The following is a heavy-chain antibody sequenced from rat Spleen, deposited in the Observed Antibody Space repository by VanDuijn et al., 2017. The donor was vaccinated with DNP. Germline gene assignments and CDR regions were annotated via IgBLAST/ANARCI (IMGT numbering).Heavy chain of an antibody. CDR2: ITNTGGTT. CDR3: TRRDYDGYYPFAY. CDR1: GFTFNNFW. Sequence: EVQLVESGGGLVQPGRSLKLSCVASGFTFNNFWMTWIRQAPGKGLEWVASITNTGGTTYYPDSLKGRFTISRDNAKSTLYLQMDSLRSEDTATYYCTRRDYDGYYPFAYWGQGTLVIVSS. V-gene: IGHV5-31*01. J-gene: IGHJ3*01. D-gene: IGHD1-12*03.